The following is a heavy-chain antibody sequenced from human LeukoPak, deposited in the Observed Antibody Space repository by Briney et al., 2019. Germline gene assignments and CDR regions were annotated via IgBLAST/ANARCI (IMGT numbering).Heavy chain of an antibody. J-gene: IGHJ4*02. Sequence: ASVKVSCKVSGYTLTELSMHWVRQAPGKGLELMGGFDPEDGETIYAQKFQGRVTMTEDTSTDTAYMELSSLRSEDTAVYYCATDLYYYDSSGYPEATAPVSWGQGTLVTVSS. CDR1: GYTLTELS. CDR3: ATDLYYYDSSGYPEATAPVS. V-gene: IGHV1-24*01. CDR2: FDPEDGET. D-gene: IGHD3-22*01.